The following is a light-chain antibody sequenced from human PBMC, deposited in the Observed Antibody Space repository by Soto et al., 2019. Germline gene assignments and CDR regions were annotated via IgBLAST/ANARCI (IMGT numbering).Light chain of an antibody. V-gene: IGKV3-11*01. J-gene: IGKJ1*01. Sequence: EIVFTQSPATLSLSPGERTTLSCRASQSVSSYLAWYQQKPGQXPRXXIYDASNRATGIPARFSGSGSGTDFTLTISSLEPEDCAVYYCQQRSNWSWTFGQGTKVDIK. CDR3: QQRSNWSWT. CDR2: DAS. CDR1: QSVSSY.